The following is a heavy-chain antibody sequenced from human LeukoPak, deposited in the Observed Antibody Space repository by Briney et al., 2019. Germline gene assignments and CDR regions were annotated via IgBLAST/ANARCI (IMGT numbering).Heavy chain of an antibody. D-gene: IGHD3-22*01. V-gene: IGHV3-53*01. CDR2: IYSGGST. CDR3: ARYYYDSSGYPYYFDY. Sequence: GGSLRLSCAASGFIVSNNYMSWVRQARGKGLEWVSVIYSGGSTYYADSVKGRFTISRDNSKNTVYLQMNSLRAEDTAVYYCARYYYDSSGYPYYFDYWGQGTLVTVSS. J-gene: IGHJ4*02. CDR1: GFIVSNNY.